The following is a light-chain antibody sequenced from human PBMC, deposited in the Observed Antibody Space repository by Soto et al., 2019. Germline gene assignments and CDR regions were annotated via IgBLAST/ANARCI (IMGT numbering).Light chain of an antibody. Sequence: SVLTKAASGSGSPGQWISISCTGTSSDVGSYNLVSWYQQHPGKAPKLMIYEGSKRPSGVSNRFSGSKSGNTASLTISGLQAEDEADYYCCSYAGSSTYVFGTGTKVTV. CDR2: EGS. J-gene: IGLJ1*01. CDR3: CSYAGSSTYV. V-gene: IGLV2-23*01. CDR1: SSDVGSYNL.